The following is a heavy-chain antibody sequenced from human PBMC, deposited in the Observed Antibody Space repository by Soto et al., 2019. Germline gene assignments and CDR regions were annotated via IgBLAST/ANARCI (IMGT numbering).Heavy chain of an antibody. Sequence: QVQLVQSGAEVKKPGSSVKFSCKASGGTFSSYSINWVRQAPGQGLEWMEEIIPIFGTANYAQKFQGRVTITADASTSTAYMELSSLRSEDTAVYYCARDGGRHSGGIDYWGQGTLVPVSS. CDR2: IIPIFGTA. D-gene: IGHD1-26*01. J-gene: IGHJ4*02. V-gene: IGHV1-69*01. CDR3: ARDGGRHSGGIDY. CDR1: GGTFSSYS.